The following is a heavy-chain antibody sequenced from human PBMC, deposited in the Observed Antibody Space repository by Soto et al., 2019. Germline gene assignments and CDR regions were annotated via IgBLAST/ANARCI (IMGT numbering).Heavy chain of an antibody. J-gene: IGHJ4*02. CDR2: VSGSGDTS. CDR3: AKERSSGWSFDY. CDR1: GFTFSNYA. V-gene: IGHV3-23*01. Sequence: GGSLRLSCAASGFTFSNYAMGWVRQAPGKGLEWASTVSGSGDTSYYAQSVKGRFTVSRDNSKNTLYLQMNSLRAEDTAVFYCAKERSSGWSFDYWGQGTLVTVSS. D-gene: IGHD6-19*01.